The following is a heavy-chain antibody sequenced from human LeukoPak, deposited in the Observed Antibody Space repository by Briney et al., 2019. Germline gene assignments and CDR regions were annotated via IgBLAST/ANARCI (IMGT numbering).Heavy chain of an antibody. Sequence: ARSLTLSCAASGVTFSYYAMHWVRQPPGKGLEWVAGISFDGTNKFYADSVKGRFTLSRDNSKNAPYLQMNSLRAQDTAVYYCAKGGYYERPWYFDYWGQGTLVTVSS. D-gene: IGHD3-22*01. CDR2: ISFDGTNK. V-gene: IGHV3-30*18. CDR3: AKGGYYERPWYFDY. J-gene: IGHJ4*02. CDR1: GVTFSYYA.